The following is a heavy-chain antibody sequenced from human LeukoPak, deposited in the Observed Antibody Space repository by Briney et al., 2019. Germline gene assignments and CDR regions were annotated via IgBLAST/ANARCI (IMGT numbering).Heavy chain of an antibody. J-gene: IGHJ3*02. CDR3: ARAIVGATGGAFDI. V-gene: IGHV4-34*01. CDR1: GGSFSGYY. Sequence: PSETLSLTCAVYGGSFSGYYWSWIRQPPGKGLEWIGEINHSGSTNYNPSLKSRVTISVDTSKNQFSLKLSSVTAADTAVYYCARAIVGATGGAFDIWGQGTMVTVSS. CDR2: INHSGST. D-gene: IGHD1-26*01.